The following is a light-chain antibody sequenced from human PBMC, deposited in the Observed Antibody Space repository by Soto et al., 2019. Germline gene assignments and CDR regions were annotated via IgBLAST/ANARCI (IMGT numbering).Light chain of an antibody. CDR1: QSVSSN. J-gene: IGKJ5*01. Sequence: EIVMTQSPATLSVSPGERATLSCRASQSVSSNLAWYQQTPGQAPRLLIYGASSRATGIPDRFSGSGSGTDSTLTISRLEPEDFAVYYCQQYGSSRTFGQGTRLEIK. CDR3: QQYGSSRT. CDR2: GAS. V-gene: IGKV3-20*01.